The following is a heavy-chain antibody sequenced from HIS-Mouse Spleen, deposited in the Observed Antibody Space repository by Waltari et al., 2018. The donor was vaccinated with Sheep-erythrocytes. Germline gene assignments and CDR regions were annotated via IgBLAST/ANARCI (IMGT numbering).Heavy chain of an antibody. J-gene: IGHJ4*02. D-gene: IGHD5-12*01. Sequence: EVQLVQSGAEVKTPGESLKISCNGSGYSFTSYWIGWVRQMPGKGLEWMGIICPVATATGYNPSFHGTVTLAADKSISTAYLQWSSLKASDIAMYYCARLFYVDIVDTTLFDYWGQGTLVTVSS. CDR3: ARLFYVDIVDTTLFDY. V-gene: IGHV5-51*01. CDR1: GYSFTSYW. CDR2: ICPVATAT.